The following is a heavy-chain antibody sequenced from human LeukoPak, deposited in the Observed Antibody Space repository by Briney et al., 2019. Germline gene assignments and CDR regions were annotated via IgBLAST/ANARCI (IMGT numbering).Heavy chain of an antibody. J-gene: IGHJ4*02. V-gene: IGHV3-13*01. CDR2: IGTAGDT. CDR1: GFTFSSYD. CDR3: ARASRELGYFDY. D-gene: IGHD1-26*01. Sequence: GGSLRLSCAASGFTFSSYDMHWVRQATGKGLEWVSAIGTAGDTYYPGSVKGRFTISRENAKNSLYLQMNSLRAGDTAVYYCARASRELGYFDYWGQGTLVTVSS.